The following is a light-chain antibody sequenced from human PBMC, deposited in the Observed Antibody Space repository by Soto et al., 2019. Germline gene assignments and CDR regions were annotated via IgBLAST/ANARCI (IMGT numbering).Light chain of an antibody. Sequence: EIVLTQSPATLSLSPGERATLSCRASQSVSSYLAWYHQKPGQAPRLLIYDASNRATGIPARFSGSGSGTDFTLTISSLEPEDFAVYYCQQRCNWPPVTFGGGTKVEIK. CDR3: QQRCNWPPVT. CDR2: DAS. J-gene: IGKJ4*01. CDR1: QSVSSY. V-gene: IGKV3-11*01.